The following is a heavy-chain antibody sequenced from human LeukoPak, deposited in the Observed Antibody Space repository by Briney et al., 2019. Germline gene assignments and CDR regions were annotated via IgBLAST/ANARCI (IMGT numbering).Heavy chain of an antibody. Sequence: PGGSLRLSCAASGFSFTAYGMHWVRQAPLKGLEWLAAISYDGRNQNYADFVKGRFTIFRDNSQYTLYLQMNSLRAEDTALYYCVKDRTINGRSSPFDSWGQGTLVTVSS. CDR1: GFSFTAYG. J-gene: IGHJ4*02. CDR3: VKDRTINGRSSPFDS. CDR2: ISYDGRNQ. V-gene: IGHV3-30*18. D-gene: IGHD1-26*01.